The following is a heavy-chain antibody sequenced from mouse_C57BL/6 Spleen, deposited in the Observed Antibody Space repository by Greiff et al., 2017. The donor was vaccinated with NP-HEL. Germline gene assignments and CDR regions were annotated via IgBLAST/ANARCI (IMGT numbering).Heavy chain of an antibody. Sequence: QVQLQQPGAELVRPGSSVKLSCKASGYTFTSYWMHWVKQRPIQGLEWIGNIDPSDSETHYNQKFKDKATLTVDKSSSTAYMQLSSLTSEDSAVYYCARYYYGSSGYFDVWGTGTTVTVSS. J-gene: IGHJ1*03. V-gene: IGHV1-52*01. D-gene: IGHD1-1*01. CDR3: ARYYYGSSGYFDV. CDR2: IDPSDSET. CDR1: GYTFTSYW.